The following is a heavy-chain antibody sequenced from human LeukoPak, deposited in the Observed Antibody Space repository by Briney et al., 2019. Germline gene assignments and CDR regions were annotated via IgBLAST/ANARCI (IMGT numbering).Heavy chain of an antibody. CDR2: IKQDGSEK. CDR1: GFTFSSYW. J-gene: IGHJ4*02. V-gene: IGHV3-7*01. CDR3: ARDYDIVVVPAAEGLDY. Sequence: GGSLRLSCAASGFTFSSYWMSWVRQAPGRGLEWVANIKQDGSEKYYVDSVKGRFTISRDNAKNSLYLQMNSLRAEDTAVYYCARDYDIVVVPAAEGLDYWGQGTLVTVSS. D-gene: IGHD2-2*01.